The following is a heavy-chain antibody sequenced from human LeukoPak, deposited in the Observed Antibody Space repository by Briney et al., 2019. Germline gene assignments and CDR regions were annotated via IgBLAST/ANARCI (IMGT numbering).Heavy chain of an antibody. V-gene: IGHV1-8*01. CDR1: GYTFTSYD. CDR2: MNPNSGNT. D-gene: IGHD1-26*01. CDR3: ARDKRERSDYYYYGMDV. Sequence: ASVKVSCKASGYTFTSYDINWVRQATGQGLEWMGWMNPNSGNTGYAQKFQGRVTMTRNTSISTAYMELSSLRSDDTAVYYCARDKRERSDYYYYGMDVWGQGTTVTVSS. J-gene: IGHJ6*02.